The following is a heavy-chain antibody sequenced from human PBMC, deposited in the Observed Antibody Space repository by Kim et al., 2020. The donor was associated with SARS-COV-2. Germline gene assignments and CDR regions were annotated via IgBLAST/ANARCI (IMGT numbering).Heavy chain of an antibody. CDR2: IKNDGSDR. J-gene: IGHJ4*02. CDR3: ARDFDWELFDY. CDR1: GFTFSNYW. Sequence: GGSLRLSCAASGFTFSNYWMHWVRQAPGEGLEWVSRIKNDGSDRNYADSVKGRFTISRDNARKMLYLQMNSLRAEDAAMYYCARDFDWELFDYWGQGTV. D-gene: IGHD3-9*01. V-gene: IGHV3-74*01.